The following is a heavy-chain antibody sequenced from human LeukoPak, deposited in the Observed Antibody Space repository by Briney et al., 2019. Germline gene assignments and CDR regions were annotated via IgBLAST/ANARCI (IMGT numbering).Heavy chain of an antibody. Sequence: GGSLRLSCAASGFTFSSYSVNWVRQAPGKGLEWVSSISSSSSYIYYADSVKGRFTISRDNAKNSLYLQMNSLRAEDTAVYYCARDLEIAAAGTSDYWGQGTLVTVSS. CDR2: ISSSSSYI. CDR1: GFTFSSYS. CDR3: ARDLEIAAAGTSDY. J-gene: IGHJ4*02. V-gene: IGHV3-21*01. D-gene: IGHD6-13*01.